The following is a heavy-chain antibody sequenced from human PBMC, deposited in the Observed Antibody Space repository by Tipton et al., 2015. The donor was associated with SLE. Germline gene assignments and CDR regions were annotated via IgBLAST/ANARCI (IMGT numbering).Heavy chain of an antibody. Sequence: TLSLTCTVSGGSINSSSDLWGWIRQPPGKGLEWIGNIYYSGTTHYNPSLKSRVTMSVDTSKNQFSLKLSSLTAADTAVYYCARHAGDYAYFDSWGQGTLVTASS. J-gene: IGHJ4*02. D-gene: IGHD4-17*01. V-gene: IGHV4-39*01. CDR1: GGSINSSSDL. CDR3: ARHAGDYAYFDS. CDR2: IYYSGTT.